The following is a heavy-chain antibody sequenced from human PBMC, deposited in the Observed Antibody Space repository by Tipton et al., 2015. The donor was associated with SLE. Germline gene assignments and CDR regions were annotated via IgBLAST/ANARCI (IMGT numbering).Heavy chain of an antibody. Sequence: QLVQSGAEVKKPGASVKVSCKASGYTFTGYYIHWVRQAPGQGPEWMGWINPNNGGTNYAQKFQGRVTVTRDTSISTAYVELSRLSSDDTAMYYCARDGGVTIDYWGQGTLVSVSS. CDR3: ARDGGVTIDY. J-gene: IGHJ4*02. D-gene: IGHD3-16*01. V-gene: IGHV1-2*02. CDR2: INPNNGGT. CDR1: GYTFTGYY.